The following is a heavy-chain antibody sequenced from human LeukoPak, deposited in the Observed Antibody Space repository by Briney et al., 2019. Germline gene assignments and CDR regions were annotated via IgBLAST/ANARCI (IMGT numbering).Heavy chain of an antibody. Sequence: GASVKVSCKASGYTFTFYHMHWVRQAPGQGLEWMGVMSPSDGGRNYAQQFQGRVTMTRDTSTSTVFMELSSLSSEDTAIYFCARDRAEMATILGGVQGDAFDIWGQGTMITVSS. V-gene: IGHV1-46*01. CDR1: GYTFTFYH. J-gene: IGHJ3*02. CDR2: MSPSDGGR. CDR3: ARDRAEMATILGGVQGDAFDI. D-gene: IGHD5-24*01.